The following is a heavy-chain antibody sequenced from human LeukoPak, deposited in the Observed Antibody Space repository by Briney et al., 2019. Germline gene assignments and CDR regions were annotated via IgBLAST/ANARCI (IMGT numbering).Heavy chain of an antibody. J-gene: IGHJ4*02. V-gene: IGHV3-11*04. Sequence: SGGSLRLSCAASGFTFSDYYMSWIRQAPGKGLEWVSYISSASGSIYYADSVKGRFTISRDNAKNSLFLQMNSLRAEDTAVYYCARLPAYCSSTSCYYDYWGQGTLVTVSS. CDR2: ISSASGSI. CDR3: ARLPAYCSSTSCYYDY. D-gene: IGHD2-2*01. CDR1: GFTFSDYY.